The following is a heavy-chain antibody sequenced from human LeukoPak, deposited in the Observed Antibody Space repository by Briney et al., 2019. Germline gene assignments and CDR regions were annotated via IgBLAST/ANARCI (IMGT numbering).Heavy chain of an antibody. Sequence: GGSLRLSCAASGFIFSSHWMSWVRQAPGKGLVWVSRINSDGSSTSYADSVKGRFTISRDNAKNTLYLQMNSLRAEDTAVYYCARDGGVATKHFDYWGQGTLVTVSS. V-gene: IGHV3-74*01. CDR1: GFIFSSHW. J-gene: IGHJ4*02. CDR3: ARDGGVATKHFDY. CDR2: INSDGSST. D-gene: IGHD5-12*01.